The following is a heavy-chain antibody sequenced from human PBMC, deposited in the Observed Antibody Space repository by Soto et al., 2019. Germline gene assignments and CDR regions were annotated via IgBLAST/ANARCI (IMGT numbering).Heavy chain of an antibody. CDR2: ISYDGSNK. CDR3: AKDQGSSGYGPLDY. Sequence: LRLSCAASGFTFSSYGMHWVRQAPGKGLEWVAVISYDGSNKYYADSVKGRFTISRDNSKNTLYLQMNSLRAEDTAVYYCAKDQGSSGYGPLDYWGQGTLVTAPQ. D-gene: IGHD3-22*01. CDR1: GFTFSSYG. J-gene: IGHJ4*02. V-gene: IGHV3-30*18.